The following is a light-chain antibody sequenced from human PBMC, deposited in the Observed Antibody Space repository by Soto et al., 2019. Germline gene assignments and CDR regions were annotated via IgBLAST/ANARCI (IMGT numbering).Light chain of an antibody. CDR2: EVS. Sequence: QSALTQPASVSGSPGQSITISCTGTSSDVASYNLVSWYQQHPSKAPKLMIYEVSKRPSGVSNRFSGSKSGNTASLTISGLQAEDEADYYCCSYAGSSTPLIFGTGTKVTGL. CDR1: SSDVASYNL. V-gene: IGLV2-23*02. J-gene: IGLJ1*01. CDR3: CSYAGSSTPLI.